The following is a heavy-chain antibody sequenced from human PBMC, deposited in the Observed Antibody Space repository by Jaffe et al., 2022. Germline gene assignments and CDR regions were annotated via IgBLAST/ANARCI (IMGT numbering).Heavy chain of an antibody. J-gene: IGHJ4*02. CDR1: GFTFSSYG. V-gene: IGHV3-30*02. Sequence: QVQLVESGGGVVQPGGSLRLSCAASGFTFSSYGMHWVRQAPGKGLEWVAFIRYDGSNKYYADSVKGRFTISRDNSKNTLYLQMNSLRAEDTAVYYCAKDSAYCSGGSCYSGLDYWGQGTLVTVSS. CDR2: IRYDGSNK. D-gene: IGHD2-15*01. CDR3: AKDSAYCSGGSCYSGLDY.